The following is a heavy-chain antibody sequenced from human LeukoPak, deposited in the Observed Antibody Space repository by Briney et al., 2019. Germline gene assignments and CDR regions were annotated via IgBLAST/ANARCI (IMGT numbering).Heavy chain of an antibody. CDR3: ARGSGWYGNYFDP. CDR1: GFTFSSYE. CDR2: ISSSGSSI. Sequence: AVSLILSCAASGFTFSSYELNWLGHGPGNGLVGFSYISSSGSSIYYAASVKGRFTISRDNAKKSLYLQMNSLRVDDTAVYYCARGSGWYGNYFDPWGQGTLVTVSS. V-gene: IGHV3-48*03. D-gene: IGHD6-19*01. J-gene: IGHJ5*02.